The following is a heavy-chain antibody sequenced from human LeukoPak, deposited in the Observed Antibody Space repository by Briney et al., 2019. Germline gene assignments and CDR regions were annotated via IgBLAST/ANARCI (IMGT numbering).Heavy chain of an antibody. Sequence: PGGSLRLSCAASGFTFSSYAMSWVRQAPGKGLEWVSAISGSGGSTYYADSVKGRFTISRDNSKNTLYLQMNSLRAEDTAVYYCAKDLESRYYYGSGSPLDFDYWGQGTLVTVSS. CDR2: ISGSGGST. V-gene: IGHV3-23*01. D-gene: IGHD3-10*01. J-gene: IGHJ4*02. CDR3: AKDLESRYYYGSGSPLDFDY. CDR1: GFTFSSYA.